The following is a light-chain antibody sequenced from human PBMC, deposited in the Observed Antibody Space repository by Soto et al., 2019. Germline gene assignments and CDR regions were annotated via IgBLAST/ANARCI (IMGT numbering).Light chain of an antibody. CDR2: DVS. CDR1: SSDVGGYNY. CDR3: SSYTSSSTLDAYV. Sequence: QSALTQPASLSGSPGQSITISCTGTSSDVGGYNYVSWYQQHPGKAPKVMIYDVSNRPSGVSNRFSGSKSGNTASLTISGLQAEDEADYYCSSYTSSSTLDAYVFGTGTKVTVL. J-gene: IGLJ1*01. V-gene: IGLV2-14*01.